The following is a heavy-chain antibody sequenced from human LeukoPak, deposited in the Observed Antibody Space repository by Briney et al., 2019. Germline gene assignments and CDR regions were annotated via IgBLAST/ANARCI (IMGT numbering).Heavy chain of an antibody. Sequence: GGSLRLSCAASGFTFSGYEMSWLRQAPGKGLEWVSYISSSGSTIYYADSVKGRFTISRDNAKNSLYPQMTSLRAEDTAVYYCARESSGAGGAFDIWGQGTMVTVSS. CDR2: ISSSGSTI. V-gene: IGHV3-48*03. CDR3: ARESSGAGGAFDI. D-gene: IGHD3-22*01. J-gene: IGHJ3*02. CDR1: GFTFSGYE.